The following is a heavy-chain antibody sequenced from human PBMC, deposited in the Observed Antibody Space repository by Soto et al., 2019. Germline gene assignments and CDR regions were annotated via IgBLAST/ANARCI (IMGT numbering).Heavy chain of an antibody. CDR2: MFYSGTT. Sequence: QLQLQESGPGLVKPSETLSLMFAVSGDSIRSSSYYWGWIRQSPGKRREWVGSMFYSGTTYNNPSLKSRVTISVGTSKNQFSVKLSSVTAAGTAVYYCVSHSAPIVLLDGATNHWFDPWGQGTLVTVSS. V-gene: IGHV4-39*01. D-gene: IGHD2-15*01. CDR1: GDSIRSSSYY. CDR3: VSHSAPIVLLDGATNHWFDP. J-gene: IGHJ5*02.